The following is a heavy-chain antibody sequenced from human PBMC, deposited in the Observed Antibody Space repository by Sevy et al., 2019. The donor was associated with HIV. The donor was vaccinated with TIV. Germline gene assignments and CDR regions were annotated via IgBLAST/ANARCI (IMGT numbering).Heavy chain of an antibody. CDR3: AGENAWGRGYS. CDR1: GGSITSLY. V-gene: IGHV4-59*08. J-gene: IGHJ4*02. Sequence: SETLSLTCTVSGGSITSLYWSWIRQPPGKGLEWIASIYYNGHIKYNHSLKSRVTRSLDTSKNQFSLRLSAVTAADTAMYYCAGENAWGRGYSWGQGTLVTVSS. D-gene: IGHD1-26*01. CDR2: IYYNGHI.